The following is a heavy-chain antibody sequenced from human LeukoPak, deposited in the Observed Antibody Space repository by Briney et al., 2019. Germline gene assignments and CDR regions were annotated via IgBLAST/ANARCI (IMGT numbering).Heavy chain of an antibody. D-gene: IGHD2-15*01. CDR2: INHSGST. V-gene: IGHV4-34*01. CDR3: ARGYCSGGSCYSRRYYYYMDV. CDR1: GGSFSGYY. Sequence: PSETLSLTCAVYGGSFSGYYWSWIRQPPGTGLEWVGEINHSGSTNYNPSLKSRVTISVDTSKNQFSLKLSSVTAADTAVYYCARGYCSGGSCYSRRYYYYMDVWGKGTTVSVSS. J-gene: IGHJ6*03.